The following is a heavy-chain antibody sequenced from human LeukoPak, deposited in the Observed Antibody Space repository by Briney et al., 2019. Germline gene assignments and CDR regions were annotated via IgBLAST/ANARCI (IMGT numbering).Heavy chain of an antibody. CDR3: ATTMIVS. J-gene: IGHJ4*02. Sequence: PGGSLRLSCAASGFTFNTYNMSRVRQAPGKGLEWVANIKQDGSEKYYVDSVKGRFTISRDNAKNSLYLQMNSLRAEDTAVYYCATTMIVSGGQGTLVTVSS. V-gene: IGHV3-7*01. D-gene: IGHD3-22*01. CDR1: GFTFNTYN. CDR2: IKQDGSEK.